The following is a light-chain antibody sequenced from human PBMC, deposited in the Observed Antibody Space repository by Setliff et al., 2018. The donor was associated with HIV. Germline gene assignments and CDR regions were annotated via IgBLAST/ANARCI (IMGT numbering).Light chain of an antibody. J-gene: IGLJ1*01. Sequence: ALTQPRSVSGSPGQSVTISCTGTSSDVGGYNYVSWYQQHPGKAPKLMIYDVSKRPSGVPDRFSGSKSGNTASLTISRLQAEDEADYYCCSYAGSYAFVFGTGTKVTVL. CDR1: SSDVGGYNY. CDR3: CSYAGSYAFV. CDR2: DVS. V-gene: IGLV2-11*01.